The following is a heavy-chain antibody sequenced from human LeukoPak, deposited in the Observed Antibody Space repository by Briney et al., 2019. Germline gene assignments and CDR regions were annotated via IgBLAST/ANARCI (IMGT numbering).Heavy chain of an antibody. V-gene: IGHV4-30-4*01. CDR2: IYYGGST. CDR1: GGSISSGDYC. D-gene: IGHD3-3*01. J-gene: IGHJ5*02. Sequence: SQTLSLTCTVSGGSISSGDYCWSWIRQPPGKGLEWIGYIYYGGSTYYNPSLKSRVTISVDTSKNQFSLKLSSVTAADTAVYYCARAFGYYDFWSGYYFRWFDPWGQGTLVTVSS. CDR3: ARAFGYYDFWSGYYFRWFDP.